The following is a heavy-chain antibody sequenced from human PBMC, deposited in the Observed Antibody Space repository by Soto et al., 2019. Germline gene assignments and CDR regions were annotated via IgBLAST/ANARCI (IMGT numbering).Heavy chain of an antibody. CDR1: GFTFSSYA. CDR2: ISGSGGST. V-gene: IGHV3-23*01. Sequence: GGSLRLSCAASGFTFSSYAMSWVRQAPGKGLEWVSAISGSGGSTYYADSVKGRFTISRDNSKNTLYLQMNSLRAEDTAVYYCAKDLGALDFDWLFNTSYFDYWGQGTLVTVSS. D-gene: IGHD3-9*01. J-gene: IGHJ4*02. CDR3: AKDLGALDFDWLFNTSYFDY.